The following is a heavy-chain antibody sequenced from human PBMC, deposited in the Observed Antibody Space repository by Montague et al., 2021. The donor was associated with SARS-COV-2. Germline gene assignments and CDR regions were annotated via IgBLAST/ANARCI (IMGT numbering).Heavy chain of an antibody. CDR1: GTSITSYY. CDR2: ISDSGST. V-gene: IGHV4-59*07. D-gene: IGHD3-10*01. CDR3: AGGCLSYFGAGSHCYGMDV. Sequence: SDTLSLTCSVSGTSITSYYWNWIRQPPGKGLEWIGYISDSGSTNXSPSLKSRVTMSVDTSKNQMSLNLTSVTAADTAVYYCAGGCLSYFGAGSHCYGMDVWGQGTTVTVSS. J-gene: IGHJ6*02.